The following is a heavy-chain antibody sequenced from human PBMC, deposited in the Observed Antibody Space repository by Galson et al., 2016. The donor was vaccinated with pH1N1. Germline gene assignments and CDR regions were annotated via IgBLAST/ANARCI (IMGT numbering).Heavy chain of an antibody. CDR2: IKPDGSDK. J-gene: IGHJ4*02. Sequence: SLRLSCAGSGFTFSNYWMTWVRQAPGKGLEWVANIKPDGSDKYYVDSVKGRFTISRDNAKNSVYLQMNNVRAEDTAAYYCARAPHSSGSYWGQGALVTVSS. CDR3: ARAPHSSGSY. D-gene: IGHD6-25*01. V-gene: IGHV3-7*01. CDR1: GFTFSNYW.